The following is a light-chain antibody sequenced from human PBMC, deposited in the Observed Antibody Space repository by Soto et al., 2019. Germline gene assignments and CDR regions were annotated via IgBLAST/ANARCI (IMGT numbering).Light chain of an antibody. J-gene: IGKJ5*01. CDR2: DAS. V-gene: IGKV1D-13*01. CDR1: QGISSY. CDR3: QQFNNYPRT. Sequence: AIQLTQSPASLSASVGDRVTITCRASQGISSYLGWYQQKPGKAPKLLISDASSLEAGVPSRFSGSGSGTEFTLTINSLQPDDFATYYCQQFNNYPRTFGQGTRLEIK.